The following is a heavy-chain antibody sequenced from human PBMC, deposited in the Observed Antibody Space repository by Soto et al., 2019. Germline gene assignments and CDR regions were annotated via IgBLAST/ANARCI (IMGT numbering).Heavy chain of an antibody. D-gene: IGHD6-13*01. CDR1: GFTFSSYA. J-gene: IGHJ4*02. V-gene: IGHV3-23*01. CDR3: AKDQSSSWYFDY. Sequence: GGSLRLSCAASGFTFSSYAMSWVRQAPGKGLEWVSAISGSGGSTYYADSVKGRCTISRDNSKNTLYLQMNSLRAEDTAVYYCAKDQSSSWYFDYWGQGTLVTVSS. CDR2: ISGSGGST.